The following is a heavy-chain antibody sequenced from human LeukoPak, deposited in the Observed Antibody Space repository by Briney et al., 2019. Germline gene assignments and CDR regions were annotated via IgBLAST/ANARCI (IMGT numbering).Heavy chain of an antibody. D-gene: IGHD1-26*01. Sequence: SETLSLTCTVSGGSISSYYWSWIRQPPGRGLEWIGYIYYSGSTNYNPSLKSRVTISVDTSKNQFSLKLSSVTAADTAVYYCARVGWDDAFDIWGQGTMVTVSS. CDR1: GGSISSYY. CDR2: IYYSGST. J-gene: IGHJ3*02. V-gene: IGHV4-59*01. CDR3: ARVGWDDAFDI.